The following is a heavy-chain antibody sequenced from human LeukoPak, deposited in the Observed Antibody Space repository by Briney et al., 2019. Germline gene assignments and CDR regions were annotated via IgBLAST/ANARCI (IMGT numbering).Heavy chain of an antibody. Sequence: SETLSLTCTVSGGPIRRYYWSCIRQPPGKGLEGIGYISYSGSTNYNPSLNSRVTISVDTSKNQFSLKLSSVTAADTAVYYCARTLSGLEYYFDYWGQGTLVTVSS. D-gene: IGHD3-10*01. CDR2: ISYSGST. V-gene: IGHV4-59*01. CDR3: ARTLSGLEYYFDY. CDR1: GGPIRRYY. J-gene: IGHJ4*02.